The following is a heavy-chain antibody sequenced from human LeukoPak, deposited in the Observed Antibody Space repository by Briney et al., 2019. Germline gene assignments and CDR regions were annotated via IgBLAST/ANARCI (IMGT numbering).Heavy chain of an antibody. V-gene: IGHV4-59*01. CDR1: GGSISSYY. J-gene: IGHJ4*02. CDR3: ARQRREVVPAAMFYFDY. Sequence: SETLSLTCTVSGGSISSYYWSWIRQPPGKGLEWIGYIYYSGSTNYNPSLKSRVTISVDTSKNQFSLKLSPVTAADTAVYYCARQRREVVPAAMFYFDYWGQGTLVTVSS. D-gene: IGHD2-2*01. CDR2: IYYSGST.